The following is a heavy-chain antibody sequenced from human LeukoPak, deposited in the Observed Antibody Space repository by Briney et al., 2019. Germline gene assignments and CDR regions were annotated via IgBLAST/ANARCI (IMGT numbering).Heavy chain of an antibody. CDR1: GFTFSGSA. CDR3: TRVRAPFGDTAGY. V-gene: IGHV3-73*01. Sequence: GGSLRLSFAASGFTFSGSAMHWVRQASGKGLEWVGRIRSKANSYATAYAASVKGRFTISRDDSKNTAYLQMNSLKTEDTAVYYCTRVRAPFGDTAGYWGQGTLVTVSS. D-gene: IGHD3-10*01. CDR2: IRSKANSYAT. J-gene: IGHJ4*02.